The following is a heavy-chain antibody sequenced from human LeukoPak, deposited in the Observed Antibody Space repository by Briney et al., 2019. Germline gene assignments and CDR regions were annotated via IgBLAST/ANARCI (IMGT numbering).Heavy chain of an antibody. CDR3: ARDSYYYGSGNYYFDY. CDR1: GYSISSGYY. CDR2: IYTSGST. Sequence: PSETLSLTCSVSGYSISSGYYWSWIRQPAGKGLEWIGRIYTSGSTNYNPSLKSRVTMSVDTSKNQFSLKLSSVTAADTAVYYCARDSYYYGSGNYYFDYWGQGTLVTVSS. D-gene: IGHD3-10*01. V-gene: IGHV4-4*07. J-gene: IGHJ4*02.